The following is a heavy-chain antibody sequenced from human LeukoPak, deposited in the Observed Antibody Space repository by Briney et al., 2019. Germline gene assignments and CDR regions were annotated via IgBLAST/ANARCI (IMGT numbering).Heavy chain of an antibody. D-gene: IGHD3-3*01. Sequence: SETLSLTCTVSGGSISGNTYCWGWIRQPPGEGLEWIASVYSTGNTFYNPSLKSGVTISVDTSKNQFSLRLSAVTAADTAVYYCASNLRFLEWLPDSWGQGTLVTVPS. V-gene: IGHV4-39*07. CDR2: VYSTGNT. CDR3: ASNLRFLEWLPDS. CDR1: GGSISGNTYC. J-gene: IGHJ4*02.